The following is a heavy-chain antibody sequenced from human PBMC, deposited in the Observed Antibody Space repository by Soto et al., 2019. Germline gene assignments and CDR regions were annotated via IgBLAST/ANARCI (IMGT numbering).Heavy chain of an antibody. CDR1: GCTFSSYA. J-gene: IGHJ4*02. CDR3: VKDTGSYGEYYFDY. V-gene: IGHV3-64D*06. D-gene: IGHD1-26*01. Sequence: GWLRSSGSASGCTFSSYAMHWVRQAPGKGLEYVSAISSNGGSTYYADSVKGRFTISRDNSKNTLYLQMSSLRAEDTAVYYCVKDTGSYGEYYFDYWGQGTLVTVSS. CDR2: ISSNGGST.